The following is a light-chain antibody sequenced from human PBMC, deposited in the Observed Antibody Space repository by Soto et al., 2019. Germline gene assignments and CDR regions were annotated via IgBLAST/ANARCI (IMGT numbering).Light chain of an antibody. CDR2: GHN. Sequence: QSVLTQPPSVSAAPGQRVTISCSGSNSNIGNNYVSWYQQLPGTAPKLLVSGHNIRPSGVPDRFSGFKSGASASLVITGLQAEDEADYYCQSYDNSLSGSGVFGGGTKLTVL. J-gene: IGLJ3*02. CDR1: NSNIGNNY. CDR3: QSYDNSLSGSGV. V-gene: IGLV1-40*01.